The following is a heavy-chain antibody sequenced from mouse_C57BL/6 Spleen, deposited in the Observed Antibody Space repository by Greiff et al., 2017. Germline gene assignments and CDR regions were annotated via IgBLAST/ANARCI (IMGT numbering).Heavy chain of an antibody. CDR2: IHPNSGST. J-gene: IGHJ2*01. V-gene: IGHV1-64*01. Sequence: QVQLQQPGAELVKPGASVKLSCKASGSTFTSYWMHWVKQRPGQGLEWIGMIHPNSGSTNYNEKFKSKATLTVDKSSSTAYMQLSSLTSEDAAVYYCARPQLGLDYWGQGTTLTVSS. D-gene: IGHD4-1*02. CDR1: GSTFTSYW. CDR3: ARPQLGLDY.